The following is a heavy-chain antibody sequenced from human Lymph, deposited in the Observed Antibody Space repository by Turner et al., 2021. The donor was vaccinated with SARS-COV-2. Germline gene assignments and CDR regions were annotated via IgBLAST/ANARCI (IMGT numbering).Heavy chain of an antibody. CDR3: ARDIPTTADYFDY. D-gene: IGHD4-17*01. CDR2: IISISSYI. CDR1: GYTSSTYI. J-gene: IGHJ4*02. Sequence: VQLVGAWVGLVKPGGSLRLTCAASGYTSSTYIMNWVRQATGKGLEWISSIISISSYIYYAASVKGRFTISRDDAKNSLYLKMNSLRAEDTAVYYCARDIPTTADYFDYWGQGTLVTVSS. V-gene: IGHV3-21*01.